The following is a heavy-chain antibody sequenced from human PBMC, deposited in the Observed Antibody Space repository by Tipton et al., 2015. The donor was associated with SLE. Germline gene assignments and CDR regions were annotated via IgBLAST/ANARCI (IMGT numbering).Heavy chain of an antibody. CDR1: GGSISSHY. CDR2: IYYSGST. Sequence: TLSLTCTVSGGSISSHYWSWIRQPPGKGLEWIGYIYYSGSTNYNPSLKSRVTISVDTSKNQFSLKLSSVTAADTAVYYCARGSSSWYFDAFDIWGQGTMVTVSS. D-gene: IGHD6-13*01. J-gene: IGHJ3*02. V-gene: IGHV4-59*11. CDR3: ARGSSSWYFDAFDI.